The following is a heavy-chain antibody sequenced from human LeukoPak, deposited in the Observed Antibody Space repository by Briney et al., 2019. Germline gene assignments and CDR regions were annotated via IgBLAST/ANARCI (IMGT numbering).Heavy chain of an antibody. D-gene: IGHD4-17*01. CDR2: ISSSSSYI. V-gene: IGHV3-21*01. CDR3: ATYDYGAFDY. Sequence: GGSLRLSCTASGFSFSSYRMNWVRQAPGKGLEWVSSISSSSSYIYYADSVKGRFTISRDNAKNSLYLQMNSLRAEDTAVYYYATYDYGAFDYWGQGTLVTVSS. J-gene: IGHJ4*02. CDR1: GFSFSSYR.